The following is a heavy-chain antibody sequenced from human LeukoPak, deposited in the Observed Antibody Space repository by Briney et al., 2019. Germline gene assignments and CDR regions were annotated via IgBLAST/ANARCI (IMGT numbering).Heavy chain of an antibody. Sequence: GGSLRLSCAASGFTFSSFAMTWVRQAPGKGLEWVSGFDGNGPNTYYADSVKGRWTISRDNFRNTLYLEMNSLRPEDTAIYYCAKPRTTGLSWAQFDYWGQGSLVTVSS. D-gene: IGHD2-8*02. CDR3: AKPRTTGLSWAQFDY. J-gene: IGHJ4*02. CDR2: FDGNGPNT. CDR1: GFTFSSFA. V-gene: IGHV3-23*01.